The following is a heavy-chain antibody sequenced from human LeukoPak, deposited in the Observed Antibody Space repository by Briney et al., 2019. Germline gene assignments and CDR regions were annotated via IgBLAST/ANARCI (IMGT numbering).Heavy chain of an antibody. CDR2: IKQDGSEK. J-gene: IGHJ4*02. Sequence: AGGSLRLSCAASGFTFSSYWMSWVRQAPGKGLEWVANIKQDGSEKYYVDSVKGRFTISRDNAKNSLYLQMNSLRAEDTAVYYCARKYYDFWSGYHPVDYFDYWGQGTLVTVSS. V-gene: IGHV3-7*01. D-gene: IGHD3-3*01. CDR1: GFTFSSYW. CDR3: ARKYYDFWSGYHPVDYFDY.